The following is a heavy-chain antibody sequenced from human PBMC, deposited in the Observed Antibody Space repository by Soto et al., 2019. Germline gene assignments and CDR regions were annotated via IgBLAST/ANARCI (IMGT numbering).Heavy chain of an antibody. J-gene: IGHJ4*02. Sequence: QVQLVESGGGVVQPGRSLRLSCAASGFIFSSYAMHWVRQAPGKGLEWVAVLSYDGSFKYYADPVKGRFTISRDNSKNTLYLQMNSLRAEDTAVYYCAKGHWGVDNQLPHPTGYFDYWGQGTLVTVSS. D-gene: IGHD2-2*01. CDR2: LSYDGSFK. CDR3: AKGHWGVDNQLPHPTGYFDY. CDR1: GFIFSSYA. V-gene: IGHV3-30*18.